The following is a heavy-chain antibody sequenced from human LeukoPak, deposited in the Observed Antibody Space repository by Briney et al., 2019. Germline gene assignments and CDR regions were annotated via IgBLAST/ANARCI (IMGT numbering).Heavy chain of an antibody. J-gene: IGHJ6*03. CDR2: IRYDGTNK. CDR1: GFTFSTYS. V-gene: IGHV3-30*02. D-gene: IGHD3-22*01. CDR3: PKGNYYDSSAYNYMDV. Sequence: GGSLRLSCAASGFTFSTYSMHWVRQAPGKGLEWVAFIRYDGTNKYYADSVKGRFTISRDNSKNTLYLQMNSLRAEDTAVYYCPKGNYYDSSAYNYMDVWGKGTTVTVSS.